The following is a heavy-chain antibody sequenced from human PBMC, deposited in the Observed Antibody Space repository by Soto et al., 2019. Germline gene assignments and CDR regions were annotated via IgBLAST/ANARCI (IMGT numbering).Heavy chain of an antibody. D-gene: IGHD4-17*01. CDR1: GFTFSSYA. J-gene: IGHJ5*02. CDR3: AKDTFSGMTTVTTGWFDP. CDR2: ISGSGGST. V-gene: IGHV3-23*01. Sequence: EVQLLESGGGLVQPGGSLRLSCAASGFTFSSYAMSWVRQAPGKGLEWVSAISGSGGSTYYADSVKGRFTISRDNSKNTLYLQMNSLRAEDTAVYYCAKDTFSGMTTVTTGWFDPRGQGTLVTVSS.